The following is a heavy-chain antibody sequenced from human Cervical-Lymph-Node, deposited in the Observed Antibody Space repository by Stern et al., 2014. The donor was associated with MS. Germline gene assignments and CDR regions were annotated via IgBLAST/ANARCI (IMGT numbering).Heavy chain of an antibody. J-gene: IGHJ4*02. CDR2: NSAHNAKT. CDR1: GYTFTSYG. CDR3: ARDSPPGVAGSH. V-gene: IGHV1-18*01. Sequence: QVQLVQSGAEVKKPGASVKVSCRASGYTFTSYGITWVRQAPGQGLEWMGWNSAHNAKTDYAQKFQGRVSMTTDTSTSTAYMELRSLKSDDTAVYFCARDSPPGVAGSHWGQGTLVTVSS. D-gene: IGHD6-19*01.